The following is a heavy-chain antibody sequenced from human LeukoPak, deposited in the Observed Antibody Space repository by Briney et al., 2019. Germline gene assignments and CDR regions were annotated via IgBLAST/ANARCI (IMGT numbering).Heavy chain of an antibody. J-gene: IGHJ5*02. Sequence: ASVKVSCKASGYSFTSYGISWVRQAPGQGLEWMGWISAYNCNTNYAQKLQGRVTMTTDTSTSTAYMELRSLRFDDTAVYYCARTTVTTARWFDPWGQGTLVTVSS. D-gene: IGHD4-17*01. CDR2: ISAYNCNT. V-gene: IGHV1-18*01. CDR1: GYSFTSYG. CDR3: ARTTVTTARWFDP.